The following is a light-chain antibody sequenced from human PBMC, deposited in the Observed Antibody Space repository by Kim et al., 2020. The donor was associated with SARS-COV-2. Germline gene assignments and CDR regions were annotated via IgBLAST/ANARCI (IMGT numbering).Light chain of an antibody. J-gene: IGKJ1*01. V-gene: IGKV3-20*01. CDR2: GTS. CDR3: QHYGSSLWT. CDR1: QTIPSTS. Sequence: DIVLTQSPGTLSLSPGERATLSCRASQTIPSTSLGWYQQKPGQAPRLLIYGTSTRATGIPDRFSGSGSGTDFSLTISRLEADDFAVFYCQHYGSSLWTFGQGTKLEI.